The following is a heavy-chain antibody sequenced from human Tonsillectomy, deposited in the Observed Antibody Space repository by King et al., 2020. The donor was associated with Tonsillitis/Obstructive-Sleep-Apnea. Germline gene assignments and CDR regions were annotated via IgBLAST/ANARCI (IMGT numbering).Heavy chain of an antibody. CDR2: IYYSRNT. D-gene: IGHD6-13*01. V-gene: IGHV4-39*01. CDR3: ARLSMAAAGRSFDY. Sequence: LQLQESGPGLVKPSETLSLTCTVSGGSISSSSYYWGWIRQPPGKGLEWIGRIYYSRNTYYNPSLKSRVTISVDTSKNQFSLKLSSVTAAATAVYYCARLSMAAAGRSFDYWGQGTLVTVSS. CDR1: GGSISSSSYY. J-gene: IGHJ4*02.